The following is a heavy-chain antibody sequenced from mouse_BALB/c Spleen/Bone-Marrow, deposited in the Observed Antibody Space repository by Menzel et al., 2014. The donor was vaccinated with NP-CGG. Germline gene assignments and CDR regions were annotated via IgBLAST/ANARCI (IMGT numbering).Heavy chain of an antibody. V-gene: IGHV5-6*02. CDR2: ISSGGSYT. J-gene: IGHJ4*01. CDR1: GFTFSSYG. D-gene: IGHD2-4*01. CDR3: ARDTMITYYYAMDY. Sequence: EVKLVESGGDLVKPGGSLKLSCAASGFTFSSYGMSWVRQTPDKRLEWVATISSGGSYTYYPDSVKGRFTISRDNAKNTLYLQMSGLKSEDTAMYYCARDTMITYYYAMDYWGQGTSVTVSS.